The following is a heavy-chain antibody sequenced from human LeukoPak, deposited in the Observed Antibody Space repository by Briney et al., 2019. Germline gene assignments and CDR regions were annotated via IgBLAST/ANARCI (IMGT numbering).Heavy chain of an antibody. Sequence: SETLSLTCTVSSGSISTSNYYWGWVRQPPGKALEWIGNIFYSGSTYYSPSLKSRVTISVDTSKNQFSLKLSSVTAADTAVYYCAKWTEGGAFDSWGQGTTLIVSS. CDR3: AKWTEGGAFDS. CDR2: IFYSGST. D-gene: IGHD1-26*01. J-gene: IGHJ3*01. CDR1: SGSISTSNYY. V-gene: IGHV4-39*07.